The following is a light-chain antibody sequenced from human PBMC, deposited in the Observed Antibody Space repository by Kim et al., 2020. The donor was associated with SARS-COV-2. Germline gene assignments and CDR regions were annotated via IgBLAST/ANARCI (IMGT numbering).Light chain of an antibody. J-gene: IGLJ2*01. Sequence: SSELTQPPSVSVAPGKTARITCGGNNIGSKSVHWYQQKPGQAPVLVIYYDSDRPSGIPERFSGSNSGNTATLTISRVEAGDEADYYCQVWDSSSDNVVFGGGTQLTVL. CDR1: NIGSKS. V-gene: IGLV3-21*04. CDR2: YDS. CDR3: QVWDSSSDNVV.